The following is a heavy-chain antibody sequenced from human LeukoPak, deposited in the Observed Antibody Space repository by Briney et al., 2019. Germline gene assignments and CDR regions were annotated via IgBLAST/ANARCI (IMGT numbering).Heavy chain of an antibody. D-gene: IGHD1-26*01. CDR2: ISYDGSYE. CDR1: GFTFSNYG. J-gene: IGHJ6*02. V-gene: IGHV3-30*18. Sequence: PGRSLRLSCAASGFTFSNYGMHWVRQAPGKGLEWVAVISYDGSYEYYADSVKGRFTISRDNSKNTLDLQMNSLSGEDTAVYYCAKDRGRIYYYSYYGMDVWGQGTTVTVSS. CDR3: AKDRGRIYYYSYYGMDV.